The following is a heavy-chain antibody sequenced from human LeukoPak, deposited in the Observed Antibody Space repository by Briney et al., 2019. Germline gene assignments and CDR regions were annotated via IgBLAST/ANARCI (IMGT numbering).Heavy chain of an antibody. CDR1: GFTFGDYA. CDR2: IRSKAYGGTT. J-gene: IGHJ4*02. Sequence: PPGGSLRLSCTASGFTFGDYAMSWFRQAPGKGLEWVGFIRSKAYGGTTEYAASVKGRFTISRDDSKSIAYLQMNSLKTEDTAVYYCTRDSDYIVGATDYWGQGTLVTVSS. CDR3: TRDSDYIVGATDY. V-gene: IGHV3-49*03. D-gene: IGHD1-26*01.